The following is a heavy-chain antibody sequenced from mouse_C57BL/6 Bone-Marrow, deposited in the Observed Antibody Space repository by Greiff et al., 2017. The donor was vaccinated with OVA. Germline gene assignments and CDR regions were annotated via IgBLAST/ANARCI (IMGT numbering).Heavy chain of an antibody. CDR3: ARSGNYNDSSYDY. Sequence: QVQLQQPGAELVKPGASVKLSCKASGYTFTSYWMHWVKQRPGRGLEWIGRIDPISGGTNYNEKFKSKATLTVDKSSSTAYMQLSSLKSEDSAVYECARSGNYNDSSYDYWGQGTTLTVSS. CDR2: IDPISGGT. D-gene: IGHD1-1*01. CDR1: GYTFTSYW. J-gene: IGHJ2*01. V-gene: IGHV1-72*01.